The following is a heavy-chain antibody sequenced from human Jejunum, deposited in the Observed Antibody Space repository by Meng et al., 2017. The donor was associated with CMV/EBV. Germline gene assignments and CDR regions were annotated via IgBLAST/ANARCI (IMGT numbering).Heavy chain of an antibody. J-gene: IGHJ4*03. CDR1: GFTFTTYF. Sequence: VQLVPSGAEVKKPGVSLKLSCETSGFTFTTYFMHWLRQAPGQGLQWMGLFNPNGDVTTYSPRFQGRITLTGDTSTSTLYMELSSLTSDDTAVYYCAREMPMTCYFDQWGQGTLVTVSS. V-gene: IGHV1-46*01. D-gene: IGHD3-22*01. CDR3: AREMPMTCYFDQ. CDR2: FNPNGDVT.